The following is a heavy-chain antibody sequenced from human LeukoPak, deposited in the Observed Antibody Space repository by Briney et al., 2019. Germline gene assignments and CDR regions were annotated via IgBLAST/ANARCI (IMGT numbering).Heavy chain of an antibody. D-gene: IGHD4-17*01. Sequence: HPGGSLRLSCAASGFTFSTYWMTWVRQAPGKGLEWVANIKKDGSEKYYLDSVKGRFTISRDNAKNSLYLQMNSLRAEDTAVYYCAREKYGDSDYWGQGTLVTVSS. V-gene: IGHV3-7*01. CDR2: IKKDGSEK. J-gene: IGHJ4*02. CDR3: AREKYGDSDY. CDR1: GFTFSTYW.